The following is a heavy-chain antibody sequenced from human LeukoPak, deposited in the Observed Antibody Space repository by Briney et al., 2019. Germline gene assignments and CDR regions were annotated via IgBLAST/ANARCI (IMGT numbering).Heavy chain of an antibody. J-gene: IGHJ4*02. Sequence: GASVKVSCKACGFTFTSYDLHWVRQAPGHGPEWMGRINTNSGDTNYGQKFQDRVTMTRDTSITTVYMELSRLTSDDTAVYYCARDRLSAAGRGGWGPGTLVTVSS. CDR3: ARDRLSAAGRGG. CDR2: INTNSGDT. CDR1: GFTFTSYD. V-gene: IGHV1-2*06. D-gene: IGHD6-13*01.